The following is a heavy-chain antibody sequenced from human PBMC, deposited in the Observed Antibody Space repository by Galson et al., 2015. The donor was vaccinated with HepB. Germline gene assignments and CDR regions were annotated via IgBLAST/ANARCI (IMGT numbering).Heavy chain of an antibody. CDR1: GFTFRDHP. CDR3: ARREGDY. Sequence: SLRLSCAASGFTFRDHPMSWMRQAPGKGLEWISHIDSGGNTIKYADSVKGRFTISRDNGKNSLYLQMNSLRDADTAVYYCARREGDYWGQGTLVTVS. J-gene: IGHJ4*02. CDR2: IDSGGNTI. V-gene: IGHV3-11*01. D-gene: IGHD1-26*01.